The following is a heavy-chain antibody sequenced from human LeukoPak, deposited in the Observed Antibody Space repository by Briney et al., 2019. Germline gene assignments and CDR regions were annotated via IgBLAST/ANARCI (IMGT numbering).Heavy chain of an antibody. V-gene: IGHV3-74*03. CDR1: GFTFSRYW. D-gene: IGHD5-18*01. CDR2: ISPDGSTT. J-gene: IGHJ4*02. Sequence: GGSLRLSCAASGFTFSRYWMHWVRQAPGKGLMWVSRISPDGSTTLYADSVKGRFTISRDNAKNSLYLQMNSLRDEDTAVYYCARDRVERGYKCFDYWGQGTLVTVSS. CDR3: ARDRVERGYKCFDY.